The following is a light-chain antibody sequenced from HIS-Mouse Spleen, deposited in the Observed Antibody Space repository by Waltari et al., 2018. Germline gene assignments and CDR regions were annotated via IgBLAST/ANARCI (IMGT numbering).Light chain of an antibody. CDR1: ALPKKY. V-gene: IGLV3-10*01. CDR2: EDS. Sequence: SYELTQPPSVSVSPGQTARITCSGDALPKKYAYWYQQKSGQAPGLVIYEDSQRPSGSPERFSGSSSGTIATLTISGAQVEDEADYYCYSTDSSGNHRVFGGGTKLTVL. J-gene: IGLJ2*01. CDR3: YSTDSSGNHRV.